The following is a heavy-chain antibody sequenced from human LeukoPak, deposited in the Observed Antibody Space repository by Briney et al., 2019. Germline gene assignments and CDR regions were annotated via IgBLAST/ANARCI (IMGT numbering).Heavy chain of an antibody. CDR2: ISAYNGNT. CDR3: ARVPMYYYNSSGMLDY. Sequence: ASVKVSCKASGYTRTSYGISWVRQAPGQGLEWMGWISAYNGNTNYAQKLQGRVTMTTDTSTSTAYMELRSLRSDDTAVYYCARVPMYYYNSSGMLDYWGQGTLVTVSS. CDR1: GYTRTSYG. D-gene: IGHD3-22*01. V-gene: IGHV1-18*01. J-gene: IGHJ4*02.